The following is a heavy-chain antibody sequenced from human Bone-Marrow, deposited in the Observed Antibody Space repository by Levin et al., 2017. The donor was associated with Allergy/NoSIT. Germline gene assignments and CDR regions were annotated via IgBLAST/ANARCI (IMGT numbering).Heavy chain of an antibody. J-gene: IGHJ5*02. D-gene: IGHD2-15*01. CDR3: ARDPRSQYCSGGSCYLQTNWFDP. CDR2: IWYDGSNK. CDR1: GFTFSSYG. Sequence: GGSLRLSCAASGFTFSSYGMHWVRQAPGKGLEWVAVIWYDGSNKYYADSVKGRFTISRDNSKNTLYLQMNSLRAEDTAVYYCARDPRSQYCSGGSCYLQTNWFDPWGQGTLVTVSS. V-gene: IGHV3-33*01.